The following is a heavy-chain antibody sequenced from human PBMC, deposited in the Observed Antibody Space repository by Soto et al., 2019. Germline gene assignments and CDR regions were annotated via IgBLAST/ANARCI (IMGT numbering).Heavy chain of an antibody. D-gene: IGHD5-12*01. J-gene: IGHJ4*02. CDR1: GGTFSSYA. CDR3: ARGGGGVEMATTYYFDY. CDR2: IIPIFGTA. V-gene: IGHV1-69*01. Sequence: QVQLVQSGAEVKKPGSSVKVSCKASGGTFSSYAISWVRQAPGQGLEWMGGIIPIFGTANYAQKFQGRGTITADESTSTAYMELSSLRSEDTAVYYCARGGGGVEMATTYYFDYWGQRTLVTVSS.